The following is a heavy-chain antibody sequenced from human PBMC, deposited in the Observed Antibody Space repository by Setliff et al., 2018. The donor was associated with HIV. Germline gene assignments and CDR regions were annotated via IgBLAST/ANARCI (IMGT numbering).Heavy chain of an antibody. CDR2: IYTSGST. CDR1: GGSINNKY. V-gene: IGHV4-4*07. J-gene: IGHJ6*03. Sequence: PSETLSLTCTVSGGSINNKYWSWIRQPAGKGLEWIGRIYTSGSTNYNPSLKSRVTISVDTSKNQFSLKLSSVTAADTAVYYCARDVRYYDILTGYGAFYYYYMDVWGKGTTVTVSS. CDR3: ARDVRYYDILTGYGAFYYYYMDV. D-gene: IGHD3-9*01.